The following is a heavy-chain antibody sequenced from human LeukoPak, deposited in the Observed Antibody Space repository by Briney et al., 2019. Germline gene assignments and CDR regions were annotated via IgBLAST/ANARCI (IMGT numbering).Heavy chain of an antibody. J-gene: IGHJ5*02. CDR2: FDPEDGET. V-gene: IGHV1-24*01. Sequence: ASVKVSCKGSGYTLTELSMHWVRQAPGKGGEWRGGFDPEDGETIYAQKLQGRVTMTEDTSTDTAYMELSSLRSDDTAAYYCASDRYYGMGTYHTWFDPWRQGPLLTVSS. CDR1: GYTLTELS. D-gene: IGHD3-10*01. CDR3: ASDRYYGMGTYHTWFDP.